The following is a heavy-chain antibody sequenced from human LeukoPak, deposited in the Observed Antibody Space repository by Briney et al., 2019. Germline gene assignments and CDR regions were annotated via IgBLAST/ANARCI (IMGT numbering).Heavy chain of an antibody. D-gene: IGHD3-9*01. V-gene: IGHV3-73*01. CDR1: GFTFSGSA. Sequence: GGSLRLSCAASGFTFSGSAMHWVRQASGKGLEWVGRIRSKANSYATAYAASVKGRFTISRDDSKNTAYLQMNSLKTEDTAVYYCTSSGGAILTGYQDYWGQGTLVTVSS. CDR2: IRSKANSYAT. J-gene: IGHJ4*02. CDR3: TSSGGAILTGYQDY.